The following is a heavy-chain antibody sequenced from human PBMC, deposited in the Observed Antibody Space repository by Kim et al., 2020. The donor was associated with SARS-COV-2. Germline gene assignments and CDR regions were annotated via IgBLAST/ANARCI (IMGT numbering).Heavy chain of an antibody. D-gene: IGHD3-3*01. CDR3: ARGHAQTYYDFWSGYRAFDY. Sequence: SETLSLTCAVYGGSFSGYYWSWIRQPPGKGLEWIGEINHSGSTNYNPSLKSRVTISVDTSKNQFSLKLSSVTAADTAVYYCARGHAQTYYDFWSGYRAFDYWGQATLVTVSS. V-gene: IGHV4-34*01. CDR1: GGSFSGYY. J-gene: IGHJ4*02. CDR2: INHSGST.